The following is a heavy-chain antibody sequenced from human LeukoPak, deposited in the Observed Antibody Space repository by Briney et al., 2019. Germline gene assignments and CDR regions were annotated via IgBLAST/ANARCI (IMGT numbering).Heavy chain of an antibody. J-gene: IGHJ4*02. Sequence: GGSLRLSCAASGFTFGSYAMSWVRQAPGKGLEWVSAISGSGGSTYYADSVKGRFTISRDNSKNTLYLQMNSLRAEDTAVYYCAKALGGSGSYYNLYYFDYWGQGTLVTASS. D-gene: IGHD3-10*01. CDR3: AKALGGSGSYYNLYYFDY. CDR2: ISGSGGST. V-gene: IGHV3-23*01. CDR1: GFTFGSYA.